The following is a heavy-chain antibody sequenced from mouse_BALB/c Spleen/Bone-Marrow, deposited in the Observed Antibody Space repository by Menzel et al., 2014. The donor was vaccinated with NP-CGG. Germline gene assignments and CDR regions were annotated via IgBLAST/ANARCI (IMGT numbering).Heavy chain of an antibody. D-gene: IGHD4-1*01. CDR2: ISYDGSN. Sequence: VQLKQSGPGLVKPSQSLSLPCSVTGYSITSGYYWNWIRQFPGNKLAWMGYISYDGSNNYNPSLKNRISITRDTSKNQFFLRLNSVTTEDTATYYCAREGELGWGQGTLVTVSA. V-gene: IGHV3-6*02. CDR1: GYSITSGYY. CDR3: AREGELG. J-gene: IGHJ3*01.